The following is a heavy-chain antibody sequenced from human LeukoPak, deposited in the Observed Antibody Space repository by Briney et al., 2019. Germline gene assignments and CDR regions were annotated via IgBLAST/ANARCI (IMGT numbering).Heavy chain of an antibody. CDR2: IWYDGSNK. D-gene: IGHD4-17*01. CDR3: ARLFPYDYGDYRLPEEVRDDAFDI. J-gene: IGHJ3*02. V-gene: IGHV3-33*01. CDR1: GFTFSSYG. Sequence: PGGSLRLSCAASGFTFSSYGMRWVRQAPGKGLEWVAVIWYDGSNKYYADSVKGRFTTSRDNSKNTLYLQMNSLRAEDTAVYYCARLFPYDYGDYRLPEEVRDDAFDIWGQGTMVTVSS.